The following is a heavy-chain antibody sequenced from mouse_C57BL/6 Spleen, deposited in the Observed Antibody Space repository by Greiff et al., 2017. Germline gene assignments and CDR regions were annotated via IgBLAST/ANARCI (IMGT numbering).Heavy chain of an antibody. CDR2: IYPGDGDT. D-gene: IGHD2-2*01. CDR1: GYAFSSSW. V-gene: IGHV1-82*01. J-gene: IGHJ4*01. Sequence: QVQLQQSGPELVKPGASVKISCKASGYAFSSSWMNWVKQRPGKGLEWIGRIYPGDGDTNYNGKFKGKATLTADKSSSTAYMQLSSLTSEDSAVXFCARGGMVTSPYYAMDYWGQGTSVTVSS. CDR3: ARGGMVTSPYYAMDY.